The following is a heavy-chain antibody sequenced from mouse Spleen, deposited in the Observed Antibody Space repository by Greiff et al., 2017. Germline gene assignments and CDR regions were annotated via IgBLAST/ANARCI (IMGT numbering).Heavy chain of an antibody. Sequence: QVQLQQSGPELVKPGASVKISCKASGYAFSSSWMNWVKQRPGKGLEWIGRIYPGDGDTNYNGKFKGKATLTADKSSSTAYMQLSSLTSEDSAVYFCARDGTAQAEAMDYWGQGTSVTVSS. J-gene: IGHJ4*01. CDR1: GYAFSSSW. D-gene: IGHD3-2*02. CDR3: ARDGTAQAEAMDY. CDR2: IYPGDGDT. V-gene: IGHV1-82*01.